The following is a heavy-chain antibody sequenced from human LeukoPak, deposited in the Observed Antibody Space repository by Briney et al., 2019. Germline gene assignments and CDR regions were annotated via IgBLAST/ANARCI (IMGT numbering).Heavy chain of an antibody. Sequence: SETLSLTCAVYGGSFSDYYWSWIRQPPGKGLEGIGEINHSGSTNYNPSLKSRVTISVDTSKNQFSLKLSSVTAADTAVYYCARGSWQRGVDAFDIWGQGTMVTVSS. CDR2: INHSGST. CDR1: GGSFSDYY. V-gene: IGHV4-34*01. CDR3: ARGSWQRGVDAFDI. J-gene: IGHJ3*02. D-gene: IGHD6-25*01.